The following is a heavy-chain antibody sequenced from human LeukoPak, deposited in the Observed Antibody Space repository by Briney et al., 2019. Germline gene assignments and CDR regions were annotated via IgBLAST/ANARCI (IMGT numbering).Heavy chain of an antibody. CDR1: GDSISTYY. V-gene: IGHV4-59*01. J-gene: IGHJ3*02. CDR3: ARSRSGYSYDHAAFEI. Sequence: SETLSLTCTVSGDSISTYYWSWIRQPPGKGLEWISYIDYRGSTTYNPSLRSRVTISVDTSRNQFSLKLYSVTAADTAVYYCARSRSGYSYDHAAFEIWGQGTMVTVSS. CDR2: IDYRGST. D-gene: IGHD5-18*01.